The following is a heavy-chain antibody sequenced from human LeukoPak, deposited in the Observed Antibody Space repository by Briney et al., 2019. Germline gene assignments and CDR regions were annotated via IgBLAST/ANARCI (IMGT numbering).Heavy chain of an antibody. J-gene: IGHJ4*02. CDR3: ARAQSQSGSYRYYFGY. Sequence: SETLSLTCTVSGASVGSAGYYWSWIRQPPGGGLEWIGYIYYISSTNYNPSLKSRVTMSVDPSKNQFSLKLNSVTAADTAVYYCARAQSQSGSYRYYFGYWGQGTLVTVSS. D-gene: IGHD1-26*01. CDR2: IYYISST. CDR1: GASVGSAGYY. V-gene: IGHV4-61*08.